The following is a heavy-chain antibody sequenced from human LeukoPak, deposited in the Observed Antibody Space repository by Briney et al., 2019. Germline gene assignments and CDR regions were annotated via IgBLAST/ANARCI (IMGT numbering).Heavy chain of an antibody. V-gene: IGHV3-23*01. Sequence: SGGSLRLSCAASGFTFSSYAMSWVRQAPGKGLEWVSAISGSGGSTYYADSVKGRFTISGDNSKNTLYLQMNSLRAEDTAVYYCAKDSYYYGSVTLDYWGQGTLVTVSS. CDR2: ISGSGGST. J-gene: IGHJ4*02. CDR1: GFTFSSYA. CDR3: AKDSYYYGSVTLDY. D-gene: IGHD3-10*01.